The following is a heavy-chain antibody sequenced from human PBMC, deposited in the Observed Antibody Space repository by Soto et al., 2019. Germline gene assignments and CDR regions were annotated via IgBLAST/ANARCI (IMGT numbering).Heavy chain of an antibody. J-gene: IGHJ6*03. V-gene: IGHV4-59*01. CDR3: ARDEQLGYMDV. CDR2: IYYSGST. Sequence: PSETLSLTCTVSGGSISSYYWSWIRQPPGKGLEWIGYIYYSGSTNYNPSLKSRVTISVDTSKNQFSLKLSSVTAADTAVYYCARDEQLGYMDVWGKGTTVTVSS. D-gene: IGHD3-16*01. CDR1: GGSISSYY.